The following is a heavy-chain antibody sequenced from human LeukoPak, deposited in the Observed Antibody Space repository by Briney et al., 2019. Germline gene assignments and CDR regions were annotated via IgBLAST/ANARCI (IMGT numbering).Heavy chain of an antibody. CDR2: ISSSSSTI. J-gene: IGHJ4*02. D-gene: IGHD3-16*02. Sequence: GGSLRLSCAASGFTFSSYSMNWVRQAPGKWLEWVSYISSSSSTIYYADSVKGRFTISRDNAKNSLYLQMNSLGAEDTAVYYCARDPINSDYVWGSYRRYFDYWGQGTLVTVSS. V-gene: IGHV3-48*01. CDR1: GFTFSSYS. CDR3: ARDPINSDYVWGSYRRYFDY.